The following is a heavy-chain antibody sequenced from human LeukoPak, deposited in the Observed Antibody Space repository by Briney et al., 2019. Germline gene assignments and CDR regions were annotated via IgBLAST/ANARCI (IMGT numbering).Heavy chain of an antibody. V-gene: IGHV4-39*07. CDR1: GGSISSSSYY. CDR2: INHSGST. Sequence: SETLSLTCTVSGGSISSSSYYWGWIRQPPGKGLEWIGEINHSGSTNYNPSLKSRVTISVDTSKNQFSLKLSSVTAADTAVYYCARGRLYYYGRDGYFDYWGQGTLVTVSS. CDR3: ARGRLYYYGRDGYFDY. J-gene: IGHJ4*02. D-gene: IGHD3-10*02.